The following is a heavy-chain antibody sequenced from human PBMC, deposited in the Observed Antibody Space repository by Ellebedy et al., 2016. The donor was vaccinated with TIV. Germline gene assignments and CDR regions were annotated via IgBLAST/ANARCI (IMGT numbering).Heavy chain of an antibody. J-gene: IGHJ4*02. CDR3: TTGPSAISLY. V-gene: IGHV3-30*02. Sequence: PGGSLRLSCVGSRFTFSNYGMHWVRQAPGKGLEWVAFIRYDESNKYYADSVRGRFTISRDNFKNSLFLQMSSLRAEDTAVYFCTTGPSAISLYWGQGSLVTVSS. CDR1: RFTFSNYG. CDR2: IRYDESNK.